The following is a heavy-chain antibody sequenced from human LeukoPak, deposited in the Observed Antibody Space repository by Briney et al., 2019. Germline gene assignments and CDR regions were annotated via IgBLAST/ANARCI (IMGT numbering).Heavy chain of an antibody. CDR2: ISGSGGST. J-gene: IGHJ4*02. CDR1: GFTFSNYA. D-gene: IGHD1-26*01. Sequence: GRSLRLSCAASGFTFSNYAMHWVRQAPGKGLEWVSAISGSGGSTYYPDSVKGRFTISRDNSKNTLYLQMNSLRAEDTAVYYCANSNSGSYYYWGQGTLVTVSS. CDR3: ANSNSGSYYY. V-gene: IGHV3-23*01.